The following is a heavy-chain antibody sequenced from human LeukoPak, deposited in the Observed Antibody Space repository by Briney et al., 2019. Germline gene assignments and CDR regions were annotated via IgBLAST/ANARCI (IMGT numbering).Heavy chain of an antibody. CDR3: ARDRGSYYGGTFDY. Sequence: PSETLSLTCTVSSGSISSYYWSWIRQPPGKGLEWIGYIYYSGSTNYNPSLKSRVTISVDTSKNQFSLKLSSVTAADTAVYYCARDRGSYYGGTFDYWGQGTLVTVSS. CDR1: SGSISSYY. V-gene: IGHV4-59*01. J-gene: IGHJ4*02. D-gene: IGHD1-26*01. CDR2: IYYSGST.